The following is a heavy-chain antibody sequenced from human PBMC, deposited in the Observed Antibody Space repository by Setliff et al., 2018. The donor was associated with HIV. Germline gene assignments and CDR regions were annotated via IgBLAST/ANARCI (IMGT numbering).Heavy chain of an antibody. CDR1: GYSLSSASY. D-gene: IGHD3-3*01. J-gene: IGHJ4*02. CDR3: ARDQSDWFY. CDR2: ISLSGST. V-gene: IGHV4-38-2*02. Sequence: SETLSLTCSVSGYSLSSASYWGWIRQSPEKGLEWIGSISLSGSTYYNPSLQSRVTISVDTSKSQFSLKLNSVTAADTAVYYCARDQSDWFYWGQGTLVTVPQ.